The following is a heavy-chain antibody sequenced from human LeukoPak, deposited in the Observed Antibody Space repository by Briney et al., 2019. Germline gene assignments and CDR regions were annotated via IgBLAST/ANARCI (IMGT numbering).Heavy chain of an antibody. CDR3: ATLGGHDAFDI. D-gene: IGHD3-16*01. Sequence: GGSLRLSCVASGFTFSRSGMHWVRQAPGKGLEWVSVIWFDGSNKYYADSVKGRFTISRDNSKNTLYLQMNSLRAEDTAVYYCATLGGHDAFDIWGQGTIVTVSS. CDR2: IWFDGSNK. V-gene: IGHV3-33*01. CDR1: GFTFSRSG. J-gene: IGHJ3*02.